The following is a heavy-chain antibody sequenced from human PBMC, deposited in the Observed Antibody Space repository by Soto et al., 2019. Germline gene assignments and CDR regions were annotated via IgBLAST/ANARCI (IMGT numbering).Heavy chain of an antibody. D-gene: IGHD2-8*01. CDR3: ARDRSTYGGGGTGEVKENWFDP. CDR2: AYYSGDT. V-gene: IGHV4-59*01. J-gene: IGHJ5*02. CDR1: GGSISRYY. Sequence: PSETLSLTCSFSGGSISRYYWSWIRQPPGKGLEWIGYAYYSGDTGYNPSLKSRVTMAVDTSKNQVSLKLSSVTAADTAVYYCARDRSTYGGGGTGEVKENWFDPWGQGALVTVSS.